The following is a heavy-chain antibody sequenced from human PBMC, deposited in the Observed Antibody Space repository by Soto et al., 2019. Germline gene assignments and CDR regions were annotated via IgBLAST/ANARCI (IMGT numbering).Heavy chain of an antibody. D-gene: IGHD3-10*01. V-gene: IGHV4-39*01. Sequence: SETLSLTCTVSGGSISSSSYYWGWIRQPPGKGLEWIGSIYYSGSTYYNPSLKSRVTISVDTSKNQFSLKLSSVTAADTAVYYCARRLRVRRERYYFDYWGQGTLVTVSS. J-gene: IGHJ4*02. CDR3: ARRLRVRRERYYFDY. CDR2: IYYSGST. CDR1: GGSISSSSYY.